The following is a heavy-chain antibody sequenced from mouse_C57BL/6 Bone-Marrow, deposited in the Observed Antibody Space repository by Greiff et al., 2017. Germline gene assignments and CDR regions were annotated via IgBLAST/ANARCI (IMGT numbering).Heavy chain of an antibody. CDR3: ARPLDSSGYVWFAY. J-gene: IGHJ3*01. D-gene: IGHD3-2*02. Sequence: QVQLKQPGAELVKPGASVKLSCKASGYTFTSYWMQWVKQRPGQGLEWIGEIDPSDSYTNYNQKFKGKTTLTVDTSSSTAYMQLSSLTSEDSAVYYCARPLDSSGYVWFAYWGQGTLVTVSA. CDR2: IDPSDSYT. CDR1: GYTFTSYW. V-gene: IGHV1-50*01.